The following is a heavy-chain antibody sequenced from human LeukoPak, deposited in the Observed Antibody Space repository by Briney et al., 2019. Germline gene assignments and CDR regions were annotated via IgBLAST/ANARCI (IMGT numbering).Heavy chain of an antibody. V-gene: IGHV1-2*02. CDR2: IHPNNGDT. J-gene: IGHJ4*02. CDR3: ARDGPAKMVDLDY. D-gene: IGHD3-10*01. CDR1: GYTFSCTGWY. Sequence: DAVTVSCKSSGYTFSCTGWYLYWLRQAPGQGLECMGWIHPNNGDTAYAQKFEGRVAMTRDTSISTAYMELRRLRPDDTAVYFCARDGPAKMVDLDYWGQGTLVTVSS.